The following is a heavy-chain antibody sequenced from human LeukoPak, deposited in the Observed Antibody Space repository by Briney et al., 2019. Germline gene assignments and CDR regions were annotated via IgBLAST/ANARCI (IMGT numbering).Heavy chain of an antibody. D-gene: IGHD2-21*02. J-gene: IGHJ4*02. V-gene: IGHV3-64*01. CDR3: ARSAIPCGYCVDY. CDR2: ISSNGGST. Sequence: PGGSLRLSCAVSGFTFSSYAMHWVRQAPGKGLEYVSAISSNGGSTYYAISVKGRFTISRDNSKNTLYLQMGSLRAEDMAVYYCARSAIPCGYCVDYWGQGTVVTVSS. CDR1: GFTFSSYA.